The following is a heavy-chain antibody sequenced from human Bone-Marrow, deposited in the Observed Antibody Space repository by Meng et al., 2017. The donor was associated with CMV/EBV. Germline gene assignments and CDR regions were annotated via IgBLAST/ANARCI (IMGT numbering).Heavy chain of an antibody. CDR2: IYYSGST. Sequence: GSLRLSCTVSGGSISSYYWSWIRQPPGKGLEWIGYIYYSGSTNYNPSLKSRVTISVDTSKNQFSLKLSSVTAADTAVYYRASFRYNWNFDYWGQGPLATVSS. D-gene: IGHD1-20*01. CDR3: ASFRYNWNFDY. CDR1: GGSISSYY. J-gene: IGHJ4*02. V-gene: IGHV4-59*01.